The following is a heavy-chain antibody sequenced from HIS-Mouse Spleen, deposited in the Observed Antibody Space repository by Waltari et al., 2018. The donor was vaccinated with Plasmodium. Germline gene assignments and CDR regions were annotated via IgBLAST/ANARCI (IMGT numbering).Heavy chain of an antibody. Sequence: QVQLQQWGAGLLKPSETLSLTCAVYGGSFSGYYWSWIRQPPGKGLEWIGENNHSGSTHYNPSLKSRVTISVDTSKNQFSLKLSSVTAADTAVYYCARVTSSGVYWYFDLWGRGTLVTVSS. CDR1: GGSFSGYY. CDR3: ARVTSSGVYWYFDL. J-gene: IGHJ2*01. V-gene: IGHV4-34*01. CDR2: NNHSGST. D-gene: IGHD3-3*01.